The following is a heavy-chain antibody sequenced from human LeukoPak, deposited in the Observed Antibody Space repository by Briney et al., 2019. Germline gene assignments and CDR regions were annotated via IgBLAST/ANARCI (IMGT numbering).Heavy chain of an antibody. J-gene: IGHJ4*02. CDR3: ARATTPGYSSGWYNY. Sequence: GASVKVSCKASGYTFTGYYMHWVRQAPGQGLEWMGWINPNSGGTNYAQKFQGRVTMTRDTSISTAYMELSRLRYDDTAVYYCARATTPGYSSGWYNYWGQGTLVTVSS. CDR1: GYTFTGYY. CDR2: INPNSGGT. D-gene: IGHD6-19*01. V-gene: IGHV1-2*02.